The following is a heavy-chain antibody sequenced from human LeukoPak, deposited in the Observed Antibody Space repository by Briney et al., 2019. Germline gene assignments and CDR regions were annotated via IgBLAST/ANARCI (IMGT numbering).Heavy chain of an antibody. CDR3: ARAGNPSWPVFDY. V-gene: IGHV3-53*01. CDR1: GLTVNSNY. Sequence: GGSLRLSRAASGLTVNSNYMNWVRQAPGKGLQWVSVIYSGGTTYYADSVKGRFTISRDNSKNTLYLQMNSLRAEDTAVFYCARAGNPSWPVFDYWGQGTLVTVSS. CDR2: IYSGGTT. J-gene: IGHJ4*02. D-gene: IGHD2-2*01.